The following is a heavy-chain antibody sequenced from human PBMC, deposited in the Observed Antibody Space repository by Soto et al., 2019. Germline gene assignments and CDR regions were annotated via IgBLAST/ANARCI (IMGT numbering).Heavy chain of an antibody. CDR2: ISYDGSNK. V-gene: IGHV3-30-3*01. CDR3: ARELVEGVIFYFDY. D-gene: IGHD3-9*01. CDR1: GFTFSSYA. Sequence: GGSLRLSCAASGFTFSSYAMHWVRQAPGKGLEWVAVISYDGSNKYYADSVKGRFTISRDNSKNTLYLQMNSLRAEDTAVYYCARELVEGVIFYFDYWGQGTLVTVSS. J-gene: IGHJ4*02.